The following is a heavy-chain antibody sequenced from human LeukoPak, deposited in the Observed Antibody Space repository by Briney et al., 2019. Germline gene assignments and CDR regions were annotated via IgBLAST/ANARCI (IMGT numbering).Heavy chain of an antibody. CDR1: GFTFSHFW. CDR2: IKQDGSEK. Sequence: GGSLRLSCAASGFTFSHFWMSWVRQAPGKGLEWVANIKQDGSEKYYVDSVKGRFTISRDNAKNSLYLQMNSLRAEDTAVYFCASGRVVTAIYAFDIWGQGTMVTVSS. D-gene: IGHD2-21*02. CDR3: ASGRVVTAIYAFDI. J-gene: IGHJ3*02. V-gene: IGHV3-7*01.